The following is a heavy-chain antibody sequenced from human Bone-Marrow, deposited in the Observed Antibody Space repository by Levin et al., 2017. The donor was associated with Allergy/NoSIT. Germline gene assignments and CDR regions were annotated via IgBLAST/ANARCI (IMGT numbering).Heavy chain of an antibody. J-gene: IGHJ4*02. CDR2: IWYDGSHG. CDR1: GSIYNSYA. Sequence: GESLKISCAASGSIYNSYAIHWVRQAPGKGLEWVALIWYDGSHGLYADSVKGRFTISKDISSNTVYLQMDSLRAEDTAVYYCASEGIFTISGMNHRPFDYWGQGTLVTVSS. V-gene: IGHV3-33*01. D-gene: IGHD3-3*01. CDR3: ASEGIFTISGMNHRPFDY.